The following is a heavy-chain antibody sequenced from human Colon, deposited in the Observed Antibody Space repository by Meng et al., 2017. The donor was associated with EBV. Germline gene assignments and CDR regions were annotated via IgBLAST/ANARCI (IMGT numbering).Heavy chain of an antibody. J-gene: IGHJ5*02. CDR2: IYYSGST. Sequence: VQLQGSGPARVQPSQTLPSTCTVSGGSTSSGDYYWSWIRQPPGKGLEWIGYIYYSGSTYSNASLKSRVTISIDRSKNQFSLKLSSVTAADTAVYYCARDRKHYGERGWFDPWGQGTLVTASS. D-gene: IGHD4-17*01. V-gene: IGHV4-30-4*01. CDR3: ARDRKHYGERGWFDP. CDR1: GGSTSSGDYY.